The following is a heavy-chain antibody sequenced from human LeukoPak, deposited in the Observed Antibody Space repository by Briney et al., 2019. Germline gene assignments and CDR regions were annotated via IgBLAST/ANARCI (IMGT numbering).Heavy chain of an antibody. Sequence: PSETLSLTCTVSGGSTSSYYWSWIRQPPGKGLEWIGYIFYTGSTNYNPSLKSRVTLSVDTSKNQLSLKLGSVTAADTAVYYCARQPYMLGAYYFDYWGQGTLVTVSS. V-gene: IGHV4-59*08. D-gene: IGHD3-10*02. CDR1: GGSTSSYY. J-gene: IGHJ4*02. CDR3: ARQPYMLGAYYFDY. CDR2: IFYTGST.